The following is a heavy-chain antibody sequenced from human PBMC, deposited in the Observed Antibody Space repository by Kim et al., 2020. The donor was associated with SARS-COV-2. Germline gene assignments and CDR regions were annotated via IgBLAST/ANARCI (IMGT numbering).Heavy chain of an antibody. V-gene: IGHV1-69*13. CDR3: ARGSPAGYSSSWDLFVH. Sequence: SVKVSCKASGRSFRSYAISWVRQAPGQGLEWMGVMIPMFGSANYAQKFEGRVTITADESTTTAYMELRGLTSDDTAVYYCARGSPAGYSSSWDLFVHWGQGTLVTVSS. CDR1: GRSFRSYA. J-gene: IGHJ1*01. D-gene: IGHD6-13*01. CDR2: MIPMFGSA.